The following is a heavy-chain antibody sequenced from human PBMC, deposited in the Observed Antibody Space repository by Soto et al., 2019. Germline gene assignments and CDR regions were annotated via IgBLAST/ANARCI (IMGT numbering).Heavy chain of an antibody. CDR2: ISYDGSNK. CDR3: ATDHRRTGEYSYEPTGYYYGMDV. V-gene: IGHV3-30*03. J-gene: IGHJ6*02. CDR1: GFTFSSYG. D-gene: IGHD5-18*01. Sequence: GGSLRLSCAASGFTFSSYGMHWVRQVPGKGLEWVAGISYDGSNKYYADSVKGRFTISRDNSKNTLYLQMNSLRAEDTAVYYWATDHRRTGEYSYEPTGYYYGMDVWGQGTTVTVSS.